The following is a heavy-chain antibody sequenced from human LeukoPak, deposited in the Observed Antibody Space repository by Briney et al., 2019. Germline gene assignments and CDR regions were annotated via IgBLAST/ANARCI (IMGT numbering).Heavy chain of an antibody. CDR1: GGTFISYA. CDR2: IIPIFGTA. Sequence: SVKVSCKASGGTFISYAISWVRQAPGQGLEWMGGIIPIFGTANYAQKFQGRVTITADESTSTAYMELSSLRSEDTAVYYCHYYDSSGYVDYWGQGTLVTVSS. J-gene: IGHJ4*02. CDR3: HYYDSSGYVDY. V-gene: IGHV1-69*13. D-gene: IGHD3-22*01.